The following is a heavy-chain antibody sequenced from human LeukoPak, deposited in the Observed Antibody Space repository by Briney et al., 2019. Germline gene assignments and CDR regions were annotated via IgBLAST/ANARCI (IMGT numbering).Heavy chain of an antibody. Sequence: GGSLRLSCAASGFTFSSYAMHWVRQAPGKGLEWVAVISYDGSNKYYADSVKGRFTISRDNSKNTLYLQMNSLRAEDTAVYYCARDDGTQLGNYYYYYGMDVWGQGTTVTVSS. D-gene: IGHD6-13*01. V-gene: IGHV3-30-3*01. CDR2: ISYDGSNK. CDR1: GFTFSSYA. CDR3: ARDDGTQLGNYYYYYGMDV. J-gene: IGHJ6*02.